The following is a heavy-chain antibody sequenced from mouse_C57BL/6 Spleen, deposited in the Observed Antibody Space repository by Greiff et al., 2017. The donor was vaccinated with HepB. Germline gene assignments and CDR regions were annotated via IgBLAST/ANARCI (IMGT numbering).Heavy chain of an antibody. CDR2: IYPSDSET. CDR3: ARYSSGYPFDY. CDR1: GYTFTSYW. V-gene: IGHV1-61*01. D-gene: IGHD3-2*02. Sequence: QVQLQQPGAELVRPGSSVKLSCKASGYTFTSYWMDWVKQRPGQGLEWIGNIYPSDSETHYNQKFKDKATLTVDKSSSTAYMQLSSLTSEDSAVYYCARYSSGYPFDYWGQGTILTVSS. J-gene: IGHJ2*01.